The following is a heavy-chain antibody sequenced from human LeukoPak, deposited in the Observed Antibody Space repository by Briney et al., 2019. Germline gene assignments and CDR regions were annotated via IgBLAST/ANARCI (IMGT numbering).Heavy chain of an antibody. D-gene: IGHD3-9*01. J-gene: IGHJ4*02. Sequence: SETLSLTRTVSGGSISSSSYYWGWIRQPPGKGLEWIGSIYYSGSTYYNPSLKSRVTISVDTSKNQFSLKLSSVTAADTAVYYCARDSYDILTGRMDYWGQGTLVTVSS. CDR1: GGSISSSSYY. CDR2: IYYSGST. CDR3: ARDSYDILTGRMDY. V-gene: IGHV4-39*07.